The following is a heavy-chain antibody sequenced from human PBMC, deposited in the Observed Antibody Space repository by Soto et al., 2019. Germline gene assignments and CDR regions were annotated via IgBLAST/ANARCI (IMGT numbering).Heavy chain of an antibody. V-gene: IGHV4-34*01. CDR2: INHSGST. Sequence: TSETLSLTCAVYGVSFSGYYWSWIRQPPGKGLEWIGEINHSGSTNYNPSLKSRVTISVDTSKNQFSLKLSSVTAADTAVYYCARGDCTNGVCYSLGFDPWGQGTLVTVSS. D-gene: IGHD2-8*01. CDR3: ARGDCTNGVCYSLGFDP. J-gene: IGHJ5*02. CDR1: GVSFSGYY.